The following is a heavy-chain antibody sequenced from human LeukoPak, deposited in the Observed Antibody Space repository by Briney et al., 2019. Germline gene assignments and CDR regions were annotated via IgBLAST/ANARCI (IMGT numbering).Heavy chain of an antibody. CDR2: ISGSGGST. Sequence: GGSLRLSCAASGFTFSSYAMSWVRQAPGKGLEWVSAISGSGGSTYYADSVKGRFTISRDNSKNTLYLQMNSLRAEDTAVYYCANRITVAGIVYWGQGTLVTVSS. CDR1: GFTFSSYA. J-gene: IGHJ4*02. V-gene: IGHV3-23*01. CDR3: ANRITVAGIVY. D-gene: IGHD6-19*01.